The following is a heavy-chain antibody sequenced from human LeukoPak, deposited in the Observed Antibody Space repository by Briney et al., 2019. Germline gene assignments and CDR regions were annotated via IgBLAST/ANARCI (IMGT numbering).Heavy chain of an antibody. CDR2: ISAGSSSI. CDR1: GFTFSSYG. V-gene: IGHV3-48*01. Sequence: GGSLRLSCAASGFTFSSYGISWVRQAPGKGLEWISYISAGSSSIYYADSVKGRFTISRDNAKNSLYLQMNSLRAEDTAVYYCARKTTDYAFDIWGQGTMVTVSS. D-gene: IGHD4-17*01. CDR3: ARKTTDYAFDI. J-gene: IGHJ3*02.